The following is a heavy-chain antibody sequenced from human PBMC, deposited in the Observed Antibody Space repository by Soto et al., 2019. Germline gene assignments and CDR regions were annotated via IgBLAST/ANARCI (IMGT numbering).Heavy chain of an antibody. D-gene: IGHD3-22*01. J-gene: IGHJ4*02. V-gene: IGHV3-33*01. CDR3: ARDADSSGIGCDY. CDR1: GFTFSRYG. CDR2: IWYDGSNK. Sequence: QVQLVESGGGVVQPGRSLRLSCAASGFTFSRYGMHWVRQAPGKGLEWVAVIWYDGSNKYYADSVKGRFTISRDNXKNTLYLQMNSLRAEDTAVYYCARDADSSGIGCDYWGQGTLVTVSS.